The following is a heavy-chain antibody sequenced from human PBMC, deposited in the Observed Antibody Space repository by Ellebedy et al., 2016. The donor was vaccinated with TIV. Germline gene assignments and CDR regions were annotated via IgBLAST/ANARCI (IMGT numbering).Heavy chain of an antibody. J-gene: IGHJ6*02. Sequence: SVKVSXKASGGTFSSYAISWVRQAPGQGLEWMGGIIPIFGTANYAQKFQGRVTITADESTSTAYMELSSLRSEDTAVYYCVGCSGGSCYSGIRTYYYYGMDVWGQGTTVTVSS. CDR1: GGTFSSYA. D-gene: IGHD2-15*01. V-gene: IGHV1-69*13. CDR2: IIPIFGTA. CDR3: VGCSGGSCYSGIRTYYYYGMDV.